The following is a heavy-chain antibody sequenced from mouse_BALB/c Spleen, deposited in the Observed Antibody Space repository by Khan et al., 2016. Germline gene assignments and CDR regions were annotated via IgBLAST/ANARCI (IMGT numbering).Heavy chain of an antibody. CDR1: GFNIKDTY. CDR3: ARGDPYYPMDY. CDR2: IDPANGNT. J-gene: IGHJ4*01. D-gene: IGHD3-3*01. Sequence: EVQLQESGAELVKPGASVKLSCTASGFNIKDTYMHWVKQRPEQGLEWIGRIDPANGNTKYDPKFQGKATITADTSSNTAYLQLNSLTSEDTAVYYCARGDPYYPMDYWGQGTSVTVSS. V-gene: IGHV14-3*02.